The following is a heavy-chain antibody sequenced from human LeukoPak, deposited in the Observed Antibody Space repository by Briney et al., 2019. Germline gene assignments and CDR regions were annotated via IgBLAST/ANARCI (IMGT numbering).Heavy chain of an antibody. Sequence: QPGGSLRLSCAASGFSFSSHAMSWVRQAPGKGLEWVSAISGSGGSTYYADSVKGRFTISRDNSKNTLYLQMNSLRAEDTAVYYCAKDFSGLLWSGTDVWGKGTTVTVSS. CDR2: ISGSGGST. J-gene: IGHJ6*04. D-gene: IGHD3-10*01. CDR3: AKDFSGLLWSGTDV. V-gene: IGHV3-23*01. CDR1: GFSFSSHA.